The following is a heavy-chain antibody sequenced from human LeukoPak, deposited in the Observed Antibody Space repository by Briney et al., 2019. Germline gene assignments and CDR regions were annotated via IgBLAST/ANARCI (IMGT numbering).Heavy chain of an antibody. CDR3: AKDTGSGYDYFSYYFDY. Sequence: GGSLRLSCAASGFTFSRYAMSWVRQAPGKGLEWVSAISGSGTSTYYADSVKGRLTISRDNSKNTVNLQMNSLRAEDTAVYYCAKDTGSGYDYFSYYFDYWGQGTLVTVSS. D-gene: IGHD5-12*01. J-gene: IGHJ4*02. CDR1: GFTFSRYA. V-gene: IGHV3-23*01. CDR2: ISGSGTST.